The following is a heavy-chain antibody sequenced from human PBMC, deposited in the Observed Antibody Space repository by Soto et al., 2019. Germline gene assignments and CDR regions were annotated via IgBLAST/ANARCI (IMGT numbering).Heavy chain of an antibody. V-gene: IGHV3-11*01. CDR2: ITSSGSTI. J-gene: IGHJ4*02. CDR3: AREKTAMVTVDY. D-gene: IGHD5-18*01. Sequence: GGSLRLSCAASGFTFSDYYMSWIRQAPRKGLEWVSYITSSGSTIYYADSVKGRFTISRDNAKNSLYLQMNSLRAEDTAVYYCAREKTAMVTVDYWGQGTLVTVSS. CDR1: GFTFSDYY.